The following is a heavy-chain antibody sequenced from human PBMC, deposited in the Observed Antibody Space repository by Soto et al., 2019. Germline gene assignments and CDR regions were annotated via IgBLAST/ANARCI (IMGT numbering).Heavy chain of an antibody. V-gene: IGHV1-69*13. CDR1: GGTFSSYA. D-gene: IGHD3-3*01. J-gene: IGHJ4*02. CDR3: ARELSFGVVIHFDY. CDR2: IIPIFGTA. Sequence: GASVKVSCKASGGTFSSYAISWVRQAPGQGLEWMGGIIPIFGTANYAQKFQGRVTITADESTSTAYMELSSLRSEDTAVYYCARELSFGVVIHFDYWGQGTLVTVSS.